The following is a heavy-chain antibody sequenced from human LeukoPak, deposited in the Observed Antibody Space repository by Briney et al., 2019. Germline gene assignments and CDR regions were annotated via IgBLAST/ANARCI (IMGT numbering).Heavy chain of an antibody. D-gene: IGHD6-19*01. CDR2: ISAYNGST. Sequence: ASVKVSCKASGYTFTSYGISWVRQAPGQGLEWMGWISAYNGSTNYAQKLQGRVTMTTDTSTSTAYMELRSLRSDDTAVYYCARDASSGWYFGAPDYYYMDVWGKGTTVTVSS. CDR3: ARDASSGWYFGAPDYYYMDV. J-gene: IGHJ6*03. V-gene: IGHV1-18*01. CDR1: GYTFTSYG.